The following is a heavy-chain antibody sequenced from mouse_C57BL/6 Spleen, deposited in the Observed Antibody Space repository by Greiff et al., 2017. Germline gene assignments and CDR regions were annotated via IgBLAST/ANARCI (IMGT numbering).Heavy chain of an antibody. CDR3: ARSTMAGAPGY. D-gene: IGHD2-1*01. Sequence: VQLQQSGPELVTPGASVKISCKASGYAFSSSWMNWVKQRPGKGLEWIGRIYPGAGDTNYNGKFKGKATLTADKTSSTAYMQRSRLTYEDSEVYFCARSTMAGAPGYWGQGTLVTVSA. CDR1: GYAFSSSW. V-gene: IGHV1-82*01. J-gene: IGHJ3*01. CDR2: IYPGAGDT.